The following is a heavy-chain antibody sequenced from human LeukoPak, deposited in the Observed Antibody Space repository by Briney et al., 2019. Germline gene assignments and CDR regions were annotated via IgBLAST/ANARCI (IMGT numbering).Heavy chain of an antibody. CDR3: ARSLPYGTTWYGRSDF. D-gene: IGHD6-13*01. CDR2: IRQDGDTK. CDR1: GFTFSSYW. J-gene: IGHJ4*02. V-gene: IGHV3-7*03. Sequence: GGSLRLSCAASGFTFSSYWMSWVRQAPGKGLEWVANIRQDGDTKYFVDSVKGRFTISRDNAMNSLYLQMNSLRAEDTAIYYCARSLPYGTTWYGRSDFWGQGTLVTVSS.